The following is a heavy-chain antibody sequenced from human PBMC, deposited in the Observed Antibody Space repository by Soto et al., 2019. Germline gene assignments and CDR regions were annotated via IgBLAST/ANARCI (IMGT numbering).Heavy chain of an antibody. CDR3: VRDGLDYYDTERLYFDN. Sequence: EVQLVESGGGPVRPGGSLKLSCAASGFNFITYSLSWVRQAPGKGLEWVASISSSAGDIDYADSVKGRFTISRDNANNSLYLQMNSLRAEDTATYYCVRDGLDYYDTERLYFDNWGQGTLVTVSS. D-gene: IGHD3-22*01. J-gene: IGHJ4*02. CDR1: GFNFITYS. V-gene: IGHV3-21*01. CDR2: ISSSAGDI.